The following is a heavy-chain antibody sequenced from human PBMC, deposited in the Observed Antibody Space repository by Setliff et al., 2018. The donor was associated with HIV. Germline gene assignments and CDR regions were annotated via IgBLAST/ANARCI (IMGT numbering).Heavy chain of an antibody. Sequence: SETLSLTCTVSGGSISSGTYYWSWIRQHPGKGLEWIGHIYYSGSTNYNPSLKSRVTISVDTSRNQFSLNLSSVTAADTAVYYCARFPLLHKNAFDIWGQGTMVTVSS. J-gene: IGHJ3*02. CDR3: ARFPLLHKNAFDI. V-gene: IGHV4-61*01. CDR2: IYYSGST. D-gene: IGHD2-15*01. CDR1: GGSISSGTYY.